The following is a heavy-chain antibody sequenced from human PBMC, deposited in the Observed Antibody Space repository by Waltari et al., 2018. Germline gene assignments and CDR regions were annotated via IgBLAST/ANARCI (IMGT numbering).Heavy chain of an antibody. CDR3: AGAYFNSIDF. Sequence: QVQLQESGPGQVKPSETLSLTGAVSGAAVSSGTYYWTWIRRSPGKGLEWLGHAHYTGGTKYNPSLLTRPTISIDTSENQFSLKMTSVSPADTALYFCAGAYFNSIDFWGQGILVTVSS. J-gene: IGHJ4*02. D-gene: IGHD3-9*01. CDR1: GAAVSSGTYY. CDR2: AHYTGGT. V-gene: IGHV4-61*01.